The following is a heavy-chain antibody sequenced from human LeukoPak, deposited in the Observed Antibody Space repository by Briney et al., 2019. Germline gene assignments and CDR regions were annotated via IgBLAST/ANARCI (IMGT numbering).Heavy chain of an antibody. V-gene: IGHV1-2*02. CDR2: INPNSGAT. D-gene: IGHD3-10*01. Sequence: GASLKLSCKASGYTFTGYYMHWVRQAPGQGLEWMGWINPNSGATNYAQKFQGRVTMTSATAVSTAYMELSRLRSDDTSVYYCAGDRLSIRGVIITDYYYGMDIWGQGTTCTVSS. CDR1: GYTFTGYY. J-gene: IGHJ6*02. CDR3: AGDRLSIRGVIITDYYYGMDI.